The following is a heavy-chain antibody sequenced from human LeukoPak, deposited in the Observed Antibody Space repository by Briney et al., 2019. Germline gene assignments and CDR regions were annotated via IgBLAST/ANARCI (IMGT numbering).Heavy chain of an antibody. CDR3: ARDQHSSGWYGYFDL. CDR2: IYTSGST. CDR1: GGSITTYQ. V-gene: IGHV4-4*07. Sequence: SETLSLTCTVSGGSITTYQWTWIRQPAGKGLEWIGLIYTSGSTNYNPSLKIRVTMSVDTSKNQFFLKLSSVTAADTAVYYCARDQHSSGWYGYFDLWGRGTLVTVSS. J-gene: IGHJ2*01. D-gene: IGHD6-19*01.